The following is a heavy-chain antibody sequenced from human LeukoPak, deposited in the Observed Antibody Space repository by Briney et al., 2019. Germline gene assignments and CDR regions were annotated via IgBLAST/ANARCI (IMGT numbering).Heavy chain of an antibody. J-gene: IGHJ5*02. CDR1: GVTFSDYY. V-gene: IGHV4-34*01. CDR3: ARSALILVVPAATAEGYNWIDP. CDR2: INHSGST. Sequence: SETLSLTCAVYGVTFSDYYWSWIRQPPGKGLEWIGEINHSGSTNYDPSLKSRVTISVDTSKNQFSLKLSSVTAADTAVYYCARSALILVVPAATAEGYNWIDPWGQGTLVTVSS. D-gene: IGHD2-2*01.